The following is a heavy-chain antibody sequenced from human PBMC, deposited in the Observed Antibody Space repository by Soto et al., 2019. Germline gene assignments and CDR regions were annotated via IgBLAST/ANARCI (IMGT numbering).Heavy chain of an antibody. CDR2: ISSSSSYI. CDR3: ARDSSAVALRFDY. CDR1: GFTFSSYS. J-gene: IGHJ4*02. Sequence: GGSLRLCCAASGFTFSSYSMNWVRQAPGKGLGWVSSISSSSSYIYYADSVKGRFTISRDNAKNSLYLQMNSLRAEDTAVYYCARDSSAVALRFDYWGQGTLVTVSS. D-gene: IGHD6-19*01. V-gene: IGHV3-21*01.